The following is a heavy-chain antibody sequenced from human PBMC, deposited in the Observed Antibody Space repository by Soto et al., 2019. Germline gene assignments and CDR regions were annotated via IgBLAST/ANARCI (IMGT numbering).Heavy chain of an antibody. CDR1: GGSISSGGYY. V-gene: IGHV4-31*03. D-gene: IGHD3-10*01. Sequence: QVQLQESGPGLVKPSQTLSLTCTVSGGSISSGGYYWSWIRQHPGKGLEWIGYIYYSGSTYYNPSLKSRVTISVDTSKNQFSLKLSSVTAADTAVYYCARIRGADSLYGSGSYSYGMDVWGQGTTVTVSS. CDR3: ARIRGADSLYGSGSYSYGMDV. CDR2: IYYSGST. J-gene: IGHJ6*02.